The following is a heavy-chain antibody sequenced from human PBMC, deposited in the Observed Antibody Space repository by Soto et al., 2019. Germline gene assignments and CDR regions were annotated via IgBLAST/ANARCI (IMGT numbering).Heavy chain of an antibody. J-gene: IGHJ5*02. D-gene: IGHD5-12*01. CDR2: SHNSETP. CDR1: GGSISFYH. V-gene: IGHV4-59*01. CDR3: ARDLVDGYACYDT. Sequence: SDTLALTCRLSGGSISFYHWSWIRQAPGKRVDCIAYSHNSETPKYRYSLKSRVTISVDMSEKQSYLILTSVTAADTAVYWSARDLVDGYACYDTWGKGAMVTVSS.